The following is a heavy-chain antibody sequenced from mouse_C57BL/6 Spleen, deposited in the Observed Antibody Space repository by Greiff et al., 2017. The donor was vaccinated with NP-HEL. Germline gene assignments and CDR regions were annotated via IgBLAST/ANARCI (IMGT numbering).Heavy chain of an antibody. J-gene: IGHJ1*03. Sequence: QVQLQQPGAELVMPGASVKLSCKASGYTFTSYWMHWVKQRPGQGLEWIGEIDPSDSYTNYNQKFKGKSTLTVDKSSSTAYMQLSSLTSEDSAVYYCARDPSITTVVAHWYFDVWGTGTTVTVSS. CDR1: GYTFTSYW. CDR3: ARDPSITTVVAHWYFDV. D-gene: IGHD1-1*01. CDR2: IDPSDSYT. V-gene: IGHV1-69*01.